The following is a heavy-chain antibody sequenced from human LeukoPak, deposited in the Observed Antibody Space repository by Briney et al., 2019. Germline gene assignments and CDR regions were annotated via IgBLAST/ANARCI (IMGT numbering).Heavy chain of an antibody. D-gene: IGHD3-10*01. V-gene: IGHV1-2*04. Sequence: GASVKVSCKASGYPFTGYYVHWVRQAPGQGLEWMGWINPNSGGTNYAQKFQGWVTMTRDTSISTAYMELSRLRSDDTAVYYCVRDPYYYASGISYYGSESYYVSGVEGFDPWGQGTLVTVSS. CDR1: GYPFTGYY. CDR3: VRDPYYYASGISYYGSESYYVSGVEGFDP. CDR2: INPNSGGT. J-gene: IGHJ5*02.